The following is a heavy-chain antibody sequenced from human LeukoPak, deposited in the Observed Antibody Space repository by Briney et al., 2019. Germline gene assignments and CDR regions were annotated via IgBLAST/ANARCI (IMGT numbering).Heavy chain of an antibody. J-gene: IGHJ4*02. V-gene: IGHV4-39*01. Sequence: SETLSLTCTVSGGSISSSSYYWGWIRQPPGKGLEWIGSIYYSGSTYYNPSLKSRVTISVGTSKNQFSLRLSSVTAADTAVYYCARHSTRLLWFGELLSYFDYWGQGTLVTVSS. CDR2: IYYSGST. D-gene: IGHD3-10*01. CDR1: GGSISSSSYY. CDR3: ARHSTRLLWFGELLSYFDY.